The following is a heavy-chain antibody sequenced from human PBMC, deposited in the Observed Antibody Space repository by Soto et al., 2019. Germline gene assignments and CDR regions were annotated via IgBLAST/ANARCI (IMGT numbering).Heavy chain of an antibody. V-gene: IGHV5-51*01. J-gene: IGHJ3*02. Sequence: PGESLKISCKGSGYSFTSYWIGWVRQMPGKGLEWMGIIYPGDSDTRYSPSFQGQVTISADKSISTAYLQWSSLKASDTAMYYCARLAVAGKTYDAFDIWGQGTMVTVS. D-gene: IGHD6-19*01. CDR1: GYSFTSYW. CDR2: IYPGDSDT. CDR3: ARLAVAGKTYDAFDI.